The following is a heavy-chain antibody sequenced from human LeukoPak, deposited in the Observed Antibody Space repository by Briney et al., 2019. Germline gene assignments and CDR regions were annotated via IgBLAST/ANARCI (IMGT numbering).Heavy chain of an antibody. V-gene: IGHV3-33*01. J-gene: IGHJ3*02. Sequence: GGSLRLSCAASGFTFSSYGMHWVRQAPGKGLEWVAVIWYDGSNKFYADSVKGRFTISRDNSKNTLFLQMSSLRAEDTAVYYCASAYYDFWSGYSGAFDIWGQGTMVTVSS. CDR2: IWYDGSNK. CDR3: ASAYYDFWSGYSGAFDI. CDR1: GFTFSSYG. D-gene: IGHD3-3*01.